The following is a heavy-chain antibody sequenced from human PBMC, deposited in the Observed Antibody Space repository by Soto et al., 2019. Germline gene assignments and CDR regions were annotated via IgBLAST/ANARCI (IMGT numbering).Heavy chain of an antibody. J-gene: IGHJ4*02. V-gene: IGHV4-61*10. CDR1: GGSVSSDTHY. CDR3: ARDIGRLVGARVATAPHDY. Sequence: SETLSLTCTVSGGSVSSDTHYWTWIRQPAGKGLEWIGRIYTSGSTNYNPSLKSRVTISVDTSKNQFSLKLSSATAADTAVYYCARDIGRLVGARVATAPHDYWGQGTLVTVSS. CDR2: IYTSGST. D-gene: IGHD2-8*02.